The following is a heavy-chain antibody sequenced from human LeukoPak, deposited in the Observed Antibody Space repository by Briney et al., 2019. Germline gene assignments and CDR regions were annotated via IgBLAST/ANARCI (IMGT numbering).Heavy chain of an antibody. Sequence: SETLSLTCTVSGYSISSGSCWGWIRQPPGKGLEWIGSIYYSGNTYYNPSLKSRVTISLDTSKNQFSLKVSSVTAADMAIYYCAKDFSSASYTYYYYYMDVWGKGTTVTVSS. J-gene: IGHJ6*03. V-gene: IGHV4-38-2*02. CDR1: GYSISSGSC. CDR3: AKDFSSASYTYYYYYMDV. CDR2: IYYSGNT. D-gene: IGHD6-25*01.